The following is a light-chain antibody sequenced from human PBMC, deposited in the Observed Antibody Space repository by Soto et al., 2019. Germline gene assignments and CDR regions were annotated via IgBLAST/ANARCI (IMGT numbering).Light chain of an antibody. CDR2: EVS. CDR3: SSYTSSSTLV. V-gene: IGLV2-14*01. CDR1: SSDVGGYNY. J-gene: IGLJ3*02. Sequence: QSALTQPASVSGSPGQSITISCTGTSSDVGGYNYVSWYQHHPGKAPKVIIYEVSNRPSGVSSRFSGSKSGNTASLTISGLQAEDEADYFCSSYTSSSTLVFGGGTKLTVL.